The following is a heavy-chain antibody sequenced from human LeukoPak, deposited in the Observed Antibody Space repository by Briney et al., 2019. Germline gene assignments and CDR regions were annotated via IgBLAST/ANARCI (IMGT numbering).Heavy chain of an antibody. Sequence: ASVKVSCKASGYTFTSYGISWVRQAPGQGLEWMGWTSAYNGNTNYAQKPQGRVTMTTDTSTSTAYMELRSLRSDDTAVYYCARGSRVNIMITFGGVLDFDYWGQGTLVTVSS. CDR2: TSAYNGNT. CDR1: GYTFTSYG. J-gene: IGHJ4*02. CDR3: ARGSRVNIMITFGGVLDFDY. D-gene: IGHD3-16*01. V-gene: IGHV1-18*01.